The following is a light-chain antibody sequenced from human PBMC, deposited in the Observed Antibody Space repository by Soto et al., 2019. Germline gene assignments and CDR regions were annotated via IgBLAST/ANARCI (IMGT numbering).Light chain of an antibody. J-gene: IGKJ4*01. CDR1: HTINNN. CDR3: QQYDDRPLT. CDR2: GVS. V-gene: IGKV3-15*01. Sequence: EIVMTQSPATLSVSPGERATLSCRASHTINNNLGWYQQKPGQAPRLLIYGVSTRATGIPARFSGSGSGTDFTLTINSLQSEDFAVYYCQQYDDRPLTFGGGTKVEIK.